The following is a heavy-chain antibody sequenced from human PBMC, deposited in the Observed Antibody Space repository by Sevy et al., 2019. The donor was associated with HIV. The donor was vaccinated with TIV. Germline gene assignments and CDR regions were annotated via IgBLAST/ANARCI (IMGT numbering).Heavy chain of an antibody. CDR2: ITTDGTSI. V-gene: IGHV3-11*01. CDR3: ARGNPVYCVGGSCYRPLDY. D-gene: IGHD2-15*01. J-gene: IGHJ4*02. CDR1: GFTFNDYY. Sequence: GSLRLSCVVSGFTFNDYYISWIRQAPGKGLEWVSHITTDGTSISYADSVKGRFTISRDNAKNSLYLQMNSLRAEDTAVYYCARGNPVYCVGGSCYRPLDYWGRGTLVTVSS.